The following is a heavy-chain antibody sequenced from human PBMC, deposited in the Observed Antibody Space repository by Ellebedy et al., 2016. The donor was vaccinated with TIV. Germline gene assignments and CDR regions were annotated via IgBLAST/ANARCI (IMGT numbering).Heavy chain of an antibody. V-gene: IGHV1-8*01. CDR3: ARGPELGYCSGGSCRRDDP. Sequence: ASVKVSXXASGYTFTTYGINWVRQATGQGLEWMGWMNPNSGNTGYAQKFQGRVTMTRNTSISTAYMELSSLRSEDTAVYYCARGPELGYCSGGSCRRDDPWGQGTLVTVSS. J-gene: IGHJ5*02. CDR2: MNPNSGNT. D-gene: IGHD2-15*01. CDR1: GYTFTTYG.